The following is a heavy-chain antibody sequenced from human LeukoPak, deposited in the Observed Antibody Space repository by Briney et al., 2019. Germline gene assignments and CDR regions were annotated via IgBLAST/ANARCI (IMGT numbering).Heavy chain of an antibody. V-gene: IGHV3-30*18. J-gene: IGHJ6*02. CDR2: ISYDGSNK. CDR1: GFTFSSYG. CDR3: ANDGGSYGSGSYLYYYYGMDV. D-gene: IGHD3-10*01. Sequence: GRSLRLSCAASGFTFSSYGMHWVRQAPGKGLEWVAVISYDGSNKYYADSEKGRFTISRDNSKNTLYLQMNSLRAEDTAVYYCANDGGSYGSGSYLYYYYGMDVWGQGTTVTVSS.